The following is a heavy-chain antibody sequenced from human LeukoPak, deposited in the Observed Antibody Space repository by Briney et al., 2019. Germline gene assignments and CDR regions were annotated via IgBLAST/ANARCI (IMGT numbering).Heavy chain of an antibody. CDR1: SESFRGYY. D-gene: IGHD2-21*02. V-gene: IGHV4-34*01. Sequence: PSETLSLTCTVYSESFRGYYWSWIRQPPGKGLEWIGEINHSGSTNYNPSLKSRLTISMDMSKKQFSLELSSVTAADTAIYYCARCDLGGDCYSPDYWGQGTLVTVSS. CDR2: INHSGST. CDR3: ARCDLGGDCYSPDY. J-gene: IGHJ4*02.